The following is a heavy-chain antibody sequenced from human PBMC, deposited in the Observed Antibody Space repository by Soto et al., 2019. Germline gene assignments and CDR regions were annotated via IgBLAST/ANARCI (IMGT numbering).Heavy chain of an antibody. J-gene: IGHJ6*02. CDR3: AREIDGYYGMDV. V-gene: IGHV1-69*05. CDR2: IIPMFGTA. Sequence: QVQLVQSGAEVKKPGSSVKVSCKASGGTFSTDSISWVRQDPGQGLEWMGGIIPMFGTANSAQKFQGRVTITSYESTSTPYMELSSLRSEDTAVYFCAREIDGYYGMDVWGQGTTVTVA. CDR1: GGTFSTDS.